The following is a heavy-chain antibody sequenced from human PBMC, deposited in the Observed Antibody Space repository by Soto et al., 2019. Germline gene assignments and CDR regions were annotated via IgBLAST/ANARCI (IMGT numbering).Heavy chain of an antibody. CDR2: ISDYNGNT. V-gene: IGHV1-18*01. Sequence: ASVKVSCKASGYSFTTYGISWVRQAPGQGLEWMGWISDYNGNTNYEKKFQGRVTMTTDTSTRTAYMELKRLRSDDTAVYYCAREGYYSGSESYSPPRYYGMDVWGQ. J-gene: IGHJ6*02. D-gene: IGHD3-10*01. CDR1: GYSFTTYG. CDR3: AREGYYSGSESYSPPRYYGMDV.